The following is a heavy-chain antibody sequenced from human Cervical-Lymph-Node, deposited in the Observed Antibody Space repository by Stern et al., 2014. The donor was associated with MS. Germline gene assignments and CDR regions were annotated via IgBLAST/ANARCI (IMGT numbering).Heavy chain of an antibody. D-gene: IGHD5-24*01. V-gene: IGHV4-59*08. CDR3: ARHGPPRRRDDSNHPNFDY. CDR1: GGSISSNY. Sequence: VQLVQSGPGLVKPSETLSLTCTVSGGSISSNYWSWIRQPPGKGLEWIGYLYYSGNTNYNPSLKGRAPTSVDPSKTQFSLSLSSVTAADTAVYYCARHGPPRRRDDSNHPNFDYWGPGTLVAVSS. J-gene: IGHJ4*02. CDR2: LYYSGNT.